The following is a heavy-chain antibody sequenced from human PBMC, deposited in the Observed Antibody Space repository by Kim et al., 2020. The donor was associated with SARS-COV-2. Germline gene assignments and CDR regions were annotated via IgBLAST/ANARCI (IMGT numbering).Heavy chain of an antibody. D-gene: IGHD3-9*01. V-gene: IGHV3-30*18. Sequence: GGSLRLSCAASGFTFSNYGMHWVRQAPGKGLEWVAVISNDARTKHYADSVKGRFTISRDNSQNMLYLDMNNLGPEDTAVYYCAKRRPRRNFDRSLPDFDSWGQGTLVIVSS. CDR1: GFTFSNYG. CDR2: ISNDARTK. CDR3: AKRRPRRNFDRSLPDFDS. J-gene: IGHJ4*02.